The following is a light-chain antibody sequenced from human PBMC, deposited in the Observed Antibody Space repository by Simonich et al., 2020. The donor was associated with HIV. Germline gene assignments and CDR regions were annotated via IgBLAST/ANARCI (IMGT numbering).Light chain of an antibody. CDR2: WAS. Sequence: DIVMTQSPDSLAVSLGERATINCKSSRSVLYSSNNKNYLAWYQQKPGQPPKLLIYWASTRESGVPDRFSGSGSGTEFTLTISSLQAEDVAVYYGQQYYNTPLTFGGGTKVEI. CDR3: QQYYNTPLT. V-gene: IGKV4-1*01. J-gene: IGKJ4*01. CDR1: RSVLYSSNNKNY.